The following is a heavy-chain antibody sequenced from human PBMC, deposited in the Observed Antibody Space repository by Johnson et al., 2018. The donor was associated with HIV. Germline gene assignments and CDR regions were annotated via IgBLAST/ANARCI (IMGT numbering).Heavy chain of an antibody. Sequence: VQLVESGGGVVRPGGSLRLSCAASGFTLDDYGMNWVRQAPGQGLEWVSGINWNGGSTGYADSVKGRFTISRDNAKNSLYLQMNSLRAEDTAVYYCARDLGGRDGYNGDYAVDIWGQGTMVTVSS. V-gene: IGHV3-20*04. CDR1: GFTLDDYG. D-gene: IGHD5-24*01. CDR2: INWNGGST. CDR3: ARDLGGRDGYNGDYAVDI. J-gene: IGHJ3*02.